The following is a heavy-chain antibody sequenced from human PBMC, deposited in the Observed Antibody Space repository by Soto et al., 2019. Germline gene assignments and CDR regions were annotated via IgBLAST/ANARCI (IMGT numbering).Heavy chain of an antibody. CDR1: GFTFSSYE. D-gene: IGHD5-12*01. CDR2: ISSSGSTI. Sequence: PVGSLRLSCAASGFTFSSYEMNWVRQAPGKGLEWVSYISSSGSTIYYADSVKGRFTISRDNAKNSLYLQMNSLRAEDTAVYYCARGGGYNRIDAFDIWGQGTMVTVSS. J-gene: IGHJ3*02. CDR3: ARGGGYNRIDAFDI. V-gene: IGHV3-48*03.